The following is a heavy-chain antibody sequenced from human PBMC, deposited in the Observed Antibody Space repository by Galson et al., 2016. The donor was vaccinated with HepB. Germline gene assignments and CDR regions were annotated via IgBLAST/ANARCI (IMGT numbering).Heavy chain of an antibody. Sequence: CAISWDSVSSNSAAWNWIRQSPSRGLEWLGRTYYRSEWYTDYAISVEGRITINPDTSKNQFSLHLNSVTPEDTAACYCARGSGDGSGYYHFDFWGQGTLVTVSS. J-gene: IGHJ4*02. V-gene: IGHV6-1*01. D-gene: IGHD6-25*01. CDR2: TYYRSEWYT. CDR3: ARGSGDGSGYYHFDF. CDR1: WDSVSSNSAA.